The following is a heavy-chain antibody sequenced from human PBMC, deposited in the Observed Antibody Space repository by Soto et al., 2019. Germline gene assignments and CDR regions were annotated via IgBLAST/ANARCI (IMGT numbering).Heavy chain of an antibody. CDR2: ISAYNGNT. CDR1: GYTITSHG. CDR3: ARATIFGVEYGMDV. Sequence: ASVKVSCKASGYTITSHGISWVRQAPGQGLEWMGWISAYNGNTNYAQKLQGRVTMTTDTSTSTTYMELRSLRSDDTAVYYCARATIFGVEYGMDVWGQGTTVTVSS. D-gene: IGHD3-3*01. J-gene: IGHJ6*02. V-gene: IGHV1-18*01.